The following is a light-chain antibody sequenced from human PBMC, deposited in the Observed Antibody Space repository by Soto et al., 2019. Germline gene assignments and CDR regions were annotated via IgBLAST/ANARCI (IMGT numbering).Light chain of an antibody. CDR2: GAS. Sequence: EIVMRHSPATLSTSPGGGTPLSCRASQSLSSSLAWYQQKPGQAPRLLIYGASTRATGIPARFSGSGSGTEFTLTISSLQSEDFAVYYCQQYKNWPPITFGQGTRLAI. CDR3: QQYKNWPPIT. CDR1: QSLSSS. V-gene: IGKV3-15*01. J-gene: IGKJ5*01.